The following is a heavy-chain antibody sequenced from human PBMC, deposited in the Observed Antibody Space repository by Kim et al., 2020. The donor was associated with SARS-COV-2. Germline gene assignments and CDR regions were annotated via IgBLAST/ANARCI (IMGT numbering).Heavy chain of an antibody. V-gene: IGHV3-30*07. D-gene: IGHD2-2*01. CDR3: ARAAPFRLSSTTYYGMDV. Sequence: KGRFTVSRDNSRNTLYLQMNSMGVEDTAVYYCARAAPFRLSSTTYYGMDVWGQGTTVTVSS. J-gene: IGHJ6*02.